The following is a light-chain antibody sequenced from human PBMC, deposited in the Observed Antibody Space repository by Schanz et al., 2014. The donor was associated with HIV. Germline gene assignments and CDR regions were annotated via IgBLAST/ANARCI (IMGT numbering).Light chain of an antibody. J-gene: IGLJ1*01. Sequence: QSVLTQPPSVSGAPGQRVTISXXXXXXXXXXXXXVHWYQQLPGTAPKLLIYANDNRPSGVPDRFSGSKSGTSASLAISGLQSADEADYYCSSYSSESSPYVFGTGTKLTVL. CDR2: AND. CDR1: XXXXXXXXX. V-gene: IGLV1-40*01. CDR3: SSYSSESSPYV.